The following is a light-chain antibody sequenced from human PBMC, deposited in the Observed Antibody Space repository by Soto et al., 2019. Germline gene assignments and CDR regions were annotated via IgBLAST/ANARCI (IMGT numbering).Light chain of an antibody. Sequence: EVVLKQSPATLSLSRGGRATLSCRASQSVSTYLAWYQQKPGQTPRLLIYDASNRATGIPARFSGSGSGTDFTPTISTLEPEDFAVYYCQQRSDSPLTFGGGTKV. V-gene: IGKV3-11*01. J-gene: IGKJ4*01. CDR2: DAS. CDR1: QSVSTY. CDR3: QQRSDSPLT.